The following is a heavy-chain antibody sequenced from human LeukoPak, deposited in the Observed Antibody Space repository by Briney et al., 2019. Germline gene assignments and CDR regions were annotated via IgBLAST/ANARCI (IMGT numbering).Heavy chain of an antibody. D-gene: IGHD4-11*01. CDR3: ARHWYNGNYWTAFDI. CDR2: IFPGDSNT. V-gene: IGHV5-51*01. CDR1: GYSFSSYW. Sequence: LGESLKISCNGSGYSFSSYWIAWVRQMPGKGMEWMGIIFPGDSNTRYSPSFQGQVTISADKSISTAYLQWSSLKASDTAMYYCARHWYNGNYWTAFDIWGQGTMVTVSS. J-gene: IGHJ3*02.